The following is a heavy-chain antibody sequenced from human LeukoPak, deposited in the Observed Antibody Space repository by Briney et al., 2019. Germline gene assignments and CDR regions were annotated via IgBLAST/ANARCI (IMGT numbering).Heavy chain of an antibody. CDR3: ARGQGGSSIRPFVY. J-gene: IGHJ4*01. CDR1: GGTFSSYA. V-gene: IGHV1-69*05. Sequence: GASVKVSCKASGGTFSSYAISWVRQAPGQGLEWMGGIIPIFGTANYAQKFQGRVTITTDESTSTAYMELSSLRSEDTAVYYCARGQGGSSIRPFVYWGQEPWSPSPQ. D-gene: IGHD6-6*01. CDR2: IIPIFGTA.